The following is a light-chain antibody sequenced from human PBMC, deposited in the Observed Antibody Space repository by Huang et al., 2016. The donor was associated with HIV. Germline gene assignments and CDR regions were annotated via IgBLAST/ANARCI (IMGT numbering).Light chain of an antibody. CDR1: QAIRND. V-gene: IGKV1-6*01. CDR2: AAS. J-gene: IGKJ1*01. Sequence: AIQMTQSPSSLSASVGDRVTITCRASQAIRNDLGWYQQRPGKAPKVLIYAASGLHSGVPLRFSGSGSGADFTLTISSLQPEDFATYYCLQDYNYPRTFGQGTKVKI. CDR3: LQDYNYPRT.